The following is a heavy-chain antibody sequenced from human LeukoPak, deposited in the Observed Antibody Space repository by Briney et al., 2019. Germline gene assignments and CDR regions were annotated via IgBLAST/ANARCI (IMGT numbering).Heavy chain of an antibody. J-gene: IGHJ4*02. V-gene: IGHV3-21*01. CDR2: ISSSGSYI. D-gene: IGHD3-22*01. CDR1: GFTFSSYS. Sequence: GGSLRLSCAASGFTFSSYSMNWVRQAPGKGLEWVSYISSSGSYIYYADSVKGRFTISRDNAKNSLYLQMNSLRAEDTAVYYCARTEYDSSGYYWDDYWGQGTLVTVSS. CDR3: ARTEYDSSGYYWDDY.